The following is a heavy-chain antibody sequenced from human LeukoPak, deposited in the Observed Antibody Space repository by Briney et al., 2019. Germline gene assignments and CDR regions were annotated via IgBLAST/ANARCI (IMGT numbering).Heavy chain of an antibody. Sequence: KTSETLSLTCAVYGGSFSGYYWSWIRQPPGKGLEWIGEINHSGSTNYNPSLKSRVTISVDTSKNQFSLKLSSVTAADTAVYYCARARSTRLGYYYYYMDVWGKGATVTVSS. CDR2: INHSGST. CDR3: ARARSTRLGYYYYYMDV. V-gene: IGHV4-34*01. D-gene: IGHD3-9*01. J-gene: IGHJ6*03. CDR1: GGSFSGYY.